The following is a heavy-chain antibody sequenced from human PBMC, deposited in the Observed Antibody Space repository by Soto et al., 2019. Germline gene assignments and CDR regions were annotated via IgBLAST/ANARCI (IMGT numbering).Heavy chain of an antibody. CDR1: GGSISSSSYY. D-gene: IGHD1-7*01. J-gene: IGHJ3*02. CDR2: IYYSGST. V-gene: IGHV4-39*01. CDR3: ARHVDRELSAFDI. Sequence: GTLSLTCTVSGGSISSSSYYWGWIRQPPGKGLEWIGSIYYSGSTYYNPSLKSRVTISVDTSKNQFSLKLSSVTAADTAVYYCARHVDRELSAFDIWGQGTMVTVSS.